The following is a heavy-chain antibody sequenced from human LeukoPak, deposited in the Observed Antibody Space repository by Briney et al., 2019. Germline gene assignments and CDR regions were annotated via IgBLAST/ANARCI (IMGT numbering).Heavy chain of an antibody. CDR3: ARGDCGGDCYSDY. D-gene: IGHD2-21*02. Sequence: ASVKVSCKASGYTFTGYYMHWVRQAPGQGLEWMGWINPNSGGTNYAQKFQGRVTMTRDTSTSTVYMELSSLRSEDTAVYYCARGDCGGDCYSDYWGQGTLVTVSS. V-gene: IGHV1-2*02. J-gene: IGHJ4*02. CDR1: GYTFTGYY. CDR2: INPNSGGT.